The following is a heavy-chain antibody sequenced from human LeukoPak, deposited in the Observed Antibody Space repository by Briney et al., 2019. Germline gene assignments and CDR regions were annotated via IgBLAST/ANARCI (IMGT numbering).Heavy chain of an antibody. CDR1: GFTFISYA. V-gene: IGHV3-23*01. CDR3: AKYAANYYGSGSYYRSLAY. D-gene: IGHD3-10*01. J-gene: IGHJ4*02. CDR2: ISGSGGST. Sequence: GGSLRLSCAASGFTFISYAMSWVRQAPGKGLEWVSAISGSGGSTYYADSVKGRFTTSRDNSKNTLYLQMNSLRAEDTAVYYCAKYAANYYGSGSYYRSLAYWGQGTLVTVSS.